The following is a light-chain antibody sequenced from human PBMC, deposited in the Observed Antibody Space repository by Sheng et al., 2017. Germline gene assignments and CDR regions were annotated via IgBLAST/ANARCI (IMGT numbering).Light chain of an antibody. CDR1: QSVSQY. J-gene: IGKJ1*01. CDR3: QQRRNWEWT. V-gene: IGKV3-11*01. Sequence: EIVLTQSPATLSLSPGEGATLSCRASQSVSQYVAWYQHKPGQAPRLLIYDVSKRATGIPARFSGSGSGTDFTLTISSLEPEDFAVYYCQQRRNWEWTFGQGTKVEIK. CDR2: DVS.